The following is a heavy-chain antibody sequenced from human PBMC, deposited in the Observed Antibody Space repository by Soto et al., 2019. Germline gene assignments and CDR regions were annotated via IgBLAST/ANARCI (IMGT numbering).Heavy chain of an antibody. CDR3: ARIAGYCSGGSCNHYYYYYGMDV. Sequence: PGGSLRLSCAASGFTFSYYAMHWVRQAPGKGLEWVAVIWYDGSNKYYADSVKGRFTISRDNAKNSLYLQMNSLRAEDTAVYYCARIAGYCSGGSCNHYYYYYGMDVWGQGTTVTVSS. V-gene: IGHV3-33*01. J-gene: IGHJ6*02. D-gene: IGHD2-15*01. CDR2: IWYDGSNK. CDR1: GFTFSYYA.